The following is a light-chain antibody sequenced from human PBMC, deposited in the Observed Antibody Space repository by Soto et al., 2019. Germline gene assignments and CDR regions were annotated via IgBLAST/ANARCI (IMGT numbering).Light chain of an antibody. Sequence: DIQLTQSPSTLSASVGDRVTITCRASQSISSWLAWYQQKPGKAPKLLIYDASSLESGVPSRFSGGGSGTEITLTISSLQPDDFATYYCQQYNSFPYPFGQGTKLELK. V-gene: IGKV1-5*01. J-gene: IGKJ2*01. CDR3: QQYNSFPYP. CDR2: DAS. CDR1: QSISSW.